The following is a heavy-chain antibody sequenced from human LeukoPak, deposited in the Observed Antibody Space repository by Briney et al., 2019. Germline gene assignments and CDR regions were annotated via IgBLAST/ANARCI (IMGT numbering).Heavy chain of an antibody. Sequence: PSETLSLTCTASGGSISSYYWSWIRQPAGKGLEWIGRIHTSGSTNYSPSLKSRVTMSVDTSKNQFSLKLSSVTAADTAVYYCARDRYYDDSNARYFDYWGQGTLVTVSS. CDR1: GGSISSYY. CDR3: ARDRYYDDSNARYFDY. V-gene: IGHV4-4*07. D-gene: IGHD3-22*01. CDR2: IHTSGST. J-gene: IGHJ4*02.